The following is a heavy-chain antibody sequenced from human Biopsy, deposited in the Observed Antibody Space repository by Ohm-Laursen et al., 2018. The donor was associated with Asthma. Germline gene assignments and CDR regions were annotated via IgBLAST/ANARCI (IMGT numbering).Heavy chain of an antibody. D-gene: IGHD6-13*01. CDR3: ARGQKSAGDRWFDP. J-gene: IGHJ5*02. V-gene: IGHV1-2*06. CDR2: INPNSGGT. CDR1: GYTFIGCH. Sequence: GASVKFSCKASGYTFIGCHIHWMRQAPGQGLEWMGRINPNSGGTNYAQKFQGRVTMTRDTSISTAYMEVSRLRSDDTAVYYCARGQKSAGDRWFDPWGQGTLVTVSS.